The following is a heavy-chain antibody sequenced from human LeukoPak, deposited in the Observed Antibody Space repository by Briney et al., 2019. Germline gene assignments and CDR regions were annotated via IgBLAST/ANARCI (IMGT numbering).Heavy chain of an antibody. D-gene: IGHD4-17*01. CDR2: IYYSGTT. CDR3: AREDPQTTVPEGMDV. CDR1: GGSISYYY. Sequence: KPSETLSLTCTVSGGSISYYYWSWIRQSLGKGLEWIGYIYYSGTTNYNPPLKSRVTISVDTSKNQFSLQLRSVTAADTAVYYCAREDPQTTVPEGMDVWGQGTTVTVSS. J-gene: IGHJ6*02. V-gene: IGHV4-59*01.